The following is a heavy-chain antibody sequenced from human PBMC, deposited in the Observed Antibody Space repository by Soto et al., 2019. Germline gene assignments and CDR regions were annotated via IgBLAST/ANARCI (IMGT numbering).Heavy chain of an antibody. CDR2: IWYDGSNK. D-gene: IGHD1-26*01. CDR1: GVSFTNYG. CDR3: TRDPYGGSRYYFDS. Sequence: GVSLSRSCAAAGVSFTNYGMHWVRQAPGKGLEWVAVIWYDGSNKYYADSVKGRFAISKDNSQNTLYLQMNNLRPEDTAVYYCTRDPYGGSRYYFDSWGQGTLGTGSS. V-gene: IGHV3-33*01. J-gene: IGHJ4*02.